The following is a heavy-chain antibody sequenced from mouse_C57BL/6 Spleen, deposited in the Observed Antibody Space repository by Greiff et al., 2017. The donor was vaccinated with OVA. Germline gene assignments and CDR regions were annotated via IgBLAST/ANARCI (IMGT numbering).Heavy chain of an antibody. Sequence: EVQLQQPGPELVKPGASVKISCKASGYSFTDYNMNWVKQSNGKSLEWIGVINPNYGTTSDNQKFKGKATLTVDQSSSTAYMQLNSLTSEDSAVYYWARYYDGSSHDWYFDVWGTGTTVTVSS. V-gene: IGHV1-39*01. CDR3: ARYYDGSSHDWYFDV. J-gene: IGHJ1*03. D-gene: IGHD1-1*01. CDR2: INPNYGTT. CDR1: GYSFTDYN.